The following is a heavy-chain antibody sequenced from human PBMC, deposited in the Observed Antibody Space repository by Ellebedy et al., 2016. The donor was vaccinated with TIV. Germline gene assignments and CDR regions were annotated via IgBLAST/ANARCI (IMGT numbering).Heavy chain of an antibody. D-gene: IGHD5-12*01. Sequence: LRLSCAVAGGSISSGGYSWSWIRQPPGKGVEWIGYIYHSGSTYYNPSLNSRVTISVDRSKNQFSLKLSSVTAADTAVYYCARVGATGGDYYYYGMDVWGQGTTVTVSS. J-gene: IGHJ6*02. CDR2: IYHSGST. V-gene: IGHV4-30-2*01. CDR1: GGSISSGGYS. CDR3: ARVGATGGDYYYYGMDV.